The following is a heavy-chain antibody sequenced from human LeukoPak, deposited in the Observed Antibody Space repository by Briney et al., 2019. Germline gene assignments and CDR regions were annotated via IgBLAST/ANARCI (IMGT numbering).Heavy chain of an antibody. V-gene: IGHV5-51*01. CDR2: IYPGDSDT. CDR3: ARKVVYSYGSGSYLGLDY. CDR1: GYSFTNYW. Sequence: KGGESLKISCKGSGYSFTNYWIGWVRQMPGKGLEWMGIIYPGDSDTRYSPSFQGQVTFSADKSISTAYLQWSSLKASDTAMYYCARKVVYSYGSGSYLGLDYWGQGTLVTVSS. J-gene: IGHJ4*02. D-gene: IGHD3-10*01.